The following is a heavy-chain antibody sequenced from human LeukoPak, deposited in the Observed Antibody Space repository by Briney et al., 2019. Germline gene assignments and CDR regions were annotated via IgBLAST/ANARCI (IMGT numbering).Heavy chain of an antibody. D-gene: IGHD5-18*01. CDR3: ARESGYSYGFVYYYGMDV. CDR2: IKQDGSEK. J-gene: IGHJ6*02. Sequence: PGGSLRLACAASGFTVSRYWMSWGRQAPGKGVEWGANIKQDGSEKYYVDSVKGRFTISRDNAKNSLYLQMNSLRAEDTAVYYCARESGYSYGFVYYYGMDVWGQGTTVTVSS. CDR1: GFTVSRYW. V-gene: IGHV3-7*01.